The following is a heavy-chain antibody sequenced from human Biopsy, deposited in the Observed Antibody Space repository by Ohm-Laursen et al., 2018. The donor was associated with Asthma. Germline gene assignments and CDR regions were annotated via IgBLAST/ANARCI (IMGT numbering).Heavy chain of an antibody. Sequence: GSLVKVSCKAPGGTFSNFAISWVRQAPGQGLEWLGGIMTVFGTTNDAQKVQGRVTITADESTSTAYMEVTSLRSEDTAIYYCARCQVGYSSGWSLLLKKIYYSGMDVWGQGTAVTVSS. J-gene: IGHJ6*02. D-gene: IGHD6-19*01. V-gene: IGHV1-69*01. CDR3: ARCQVGYSSGWSLLLKKIYYSGMDV. CDR1: GGTFSNFA. CDR2: IMTVFGTT.